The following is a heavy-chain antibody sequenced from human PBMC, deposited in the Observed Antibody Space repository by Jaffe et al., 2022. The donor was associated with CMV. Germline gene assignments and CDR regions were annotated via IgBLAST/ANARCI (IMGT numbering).Heavy chain of an antibody. CDR3: AGLREDIVVVPAATEDSYYYYYYMDV. D-gene: IGHD2-2*01. Sequence: QVQLQESGPGLVKPSETLSLTCTVSGGSISSYYWSWIRQPPGKGLEWIGYIYYSGSTNYNPSLKSRVTISVDTSKNQFSLKLSSVTAADTAVYYCAGLREDIVVVPAATEDSYYYYYYMDVWGKGTTVTVSS. V-gene: IGHV4-59*08. CDR1: GGSISSYY. CDR2: IYYSGST. J-gene: IGHJ6*03.